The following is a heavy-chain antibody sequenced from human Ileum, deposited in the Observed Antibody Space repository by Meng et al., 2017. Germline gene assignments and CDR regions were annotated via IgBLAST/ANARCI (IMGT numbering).Heavy chain of an antibody. CDR3: ARRRDGYNGYFDY. CDR2: ITWNGATT. J-gene: IGHJ4*02. CDR1: GFNFGYFG. V-gene: IGHV3-20*04. Sequence: GGSLRLSCAASGFNFGYFGMSWVRQAPGKGLEWVAGITWNGATTGYGDSVKGRFTISRENAKNSLYLQMNSLTDEDTALYYCARRRDGYNGYFDYWGQGTMVTVSS. D-gene: IGHD5-24*01.